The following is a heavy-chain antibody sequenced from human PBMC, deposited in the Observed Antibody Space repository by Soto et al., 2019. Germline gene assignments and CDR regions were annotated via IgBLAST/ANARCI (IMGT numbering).Heavy chain of an antibody. J-gene: IGHJ6*02. CDR3: ARAYSSSWFLVRMHGMDV. V-gene: IGHV1-18*01. CDR1: GYTFTSYG. Sequence: ASVKVSCKASGYTFTSYGISWVRQAPGQGLEWMGWISAYNGNTNYAQKLQGRVTMTTDTSTSTAYMELRSLRSDDTAVYYCARAYSSSWFLVRMHGMDVWGQGTTVTVSS. D-gene: IGHD6-13*01. CDR2: ISAYNGNT.